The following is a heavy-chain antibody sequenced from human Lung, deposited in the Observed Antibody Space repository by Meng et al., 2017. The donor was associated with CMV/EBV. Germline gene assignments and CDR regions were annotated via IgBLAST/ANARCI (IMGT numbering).Heavy chain of an antibody. Sequence: SVKVSCKASGGTFSSYAISWVRQAPGQGLEWMGGIIPIFGTANYAQKFQGRVTITTDESTSTAYMELSSLRSEDTAVYYCARVGPLVVPAAPPDYSNYGFAYWGRGTLVTVSS. D-gene: IGHD2-2*01. CDR1: GGTFSSYA. V-gene: IGHV1-69*05. J-gene: IGHJ4*02. CDR3: ARVGPLVVPAAPPDYSNYGFAY. CDR2: IIPIFGTA.